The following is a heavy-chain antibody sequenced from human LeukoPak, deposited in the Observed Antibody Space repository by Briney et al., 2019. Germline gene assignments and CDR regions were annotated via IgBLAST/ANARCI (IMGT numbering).Heavy chain of an antibody. CDR1: GGSISSYY. D-gene: IGHD6-6*01. J-gene: IGHJ4*02. CDR2: IYYSGST. V-gene: IGHV4-59*12. Sequence: SETLSLTCTVSGGSISSYYWSWIRQPPGKGLEWIGYIYYSGSTYYNPSLKSRVTISVDTSKNQFSLKLSSVTAADTAVYYCAREVWQLVPDYWGQGTLVTVSS. CDR3: AREVWQLVPDY.